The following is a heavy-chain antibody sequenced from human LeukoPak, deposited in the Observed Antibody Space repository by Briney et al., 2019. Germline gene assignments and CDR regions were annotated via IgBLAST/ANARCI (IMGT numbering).Heavy chain of an antibody. J-gene: IGHJ3*02. V-gene: IGHV4-4*07. CDR3: ASQKLGIEFLDAFDI. CDR1: GGSISSYY. Sequence: SETLSLTCTVSGGSISSYYWSWIRQPAGKGLEWIGRIYTSGSTNYNPSLKSRVTMSVDTSKNQFSLKLSSVTAADTAVYYCASQKLGIEFLDAFDIWGQGTMVTVSS. CDR2: IYTSGST. D-gene: IGHD6-13*01.